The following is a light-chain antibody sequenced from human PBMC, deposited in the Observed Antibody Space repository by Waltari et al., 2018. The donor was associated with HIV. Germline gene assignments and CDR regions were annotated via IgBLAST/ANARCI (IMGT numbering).Light chain of an antibody. V-gene: IGLV1-47*01. CDR3: AAWDHSLSARV. CDR2: RDN. CDR1: NSNIGSNS. Sequence: QSVLTQPPSASGTHGQRVTISCSGSNSNIGSNSVYWYQQFPGTAPKLLIYRDNQRPSGVPDRFSGPKSGTSSSLAISGLRSEDEADYYCAAWDHSLSARVFGGGTKMTVL. J-gene: IGLJ3*02.